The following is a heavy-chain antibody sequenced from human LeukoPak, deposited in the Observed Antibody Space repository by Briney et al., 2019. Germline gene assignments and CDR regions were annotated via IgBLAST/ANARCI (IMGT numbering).Heavy chain of an antibody. Sequence: SVKVSCKASGGTFSSYAISWVRQAPGQGLEWMGGIIPIFGTANYAQKLQGRVTMTTDTSTSTAYMELRSLRSDDTAVYYCARDRSYGSGSYYNYFDYWGQGTLVTVSS. CDR2: IIPIFGTA. J-gene: IGHJ4*02. CDR3: ARDRSYGSGSYYNYFDY. CDR1: GGTFSSYA. D-gene: IGHD3-10*01. V-gene: IGHV1-69*05.